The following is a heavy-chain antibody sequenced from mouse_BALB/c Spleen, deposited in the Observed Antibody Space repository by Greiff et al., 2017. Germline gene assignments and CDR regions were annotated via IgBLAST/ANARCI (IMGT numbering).Heavy chain of an antibody. CDR3: ARVPRIYYYGSRHWYFDV. CDR2: IWGDGST. V-gene: IGHV2-6-7*01. D-gene: IGHD1-1*01. Sequence: QVQLKESGPGLVAPSQSLSITCTVSGFSLTGYGVNWVRQPPGKGLEWLGMIWGDGSTDYNSALKSRLSISKDNSKGQVFLKMNSLQTDDTARYYCARVPRIYYYGSRHWYFDVWGAGTTVTVSS. J-gene: IGHJ1*01. CDR1: GFSLTGYG.